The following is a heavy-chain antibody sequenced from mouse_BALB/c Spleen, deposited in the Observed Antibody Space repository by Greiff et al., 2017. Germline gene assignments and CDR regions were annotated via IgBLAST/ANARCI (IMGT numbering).Heavy chain of an antibody. V-gene: IGHV1-82*01. CDR3: ARGGYGYELRAY. D-gene: IGHD1-2*01. CDR1: GYAFSSSW. J-gene: IGHJ3*01. Sequence: QVQLKESGPELVKPGASVKISCKASGYAFSSSWMNWVKQRPGQGLEWIGRIYPGDGDTNYNGKFKGKATLTADKSSSTAYMQLSSLTSVDSAVYFCARGGYGYELRAYWGQGTLVTVSA. CDR2: IYPGDGDT.